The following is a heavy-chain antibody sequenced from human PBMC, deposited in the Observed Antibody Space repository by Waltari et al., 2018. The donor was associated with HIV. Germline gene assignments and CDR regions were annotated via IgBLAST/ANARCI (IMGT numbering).Heavy chain of an antibody. D-gene: IGHD2-15*01. CDR2: ITTVNGNT. J-gene: IGHJ6*02. Sequence: QVLLVQSGAEVKKPGASVRVSCKASGYNFIPYATHWVRQAPGQRLEWMGCITTVNGNTKYSQKLQGRVTITRDTSTTTAHMELSRLRSEDTAIYYCARERKVVGASPYYGLDVWGQGTTVTVSS. V-gene: IGHV1-3*04. CDR3: ARERKVVGASPYYGLDV. CDR1: GYNFIPYA.